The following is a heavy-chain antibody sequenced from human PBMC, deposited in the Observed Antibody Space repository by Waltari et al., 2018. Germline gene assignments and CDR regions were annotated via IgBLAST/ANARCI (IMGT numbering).Heavy chain of an antibody. D-gene: IGHD2-15*01. J-gene: IGHJ6*02. CDR3: ARGDXVPPPLTNXRXVPXADFYYNYEMDX. Sequence: HHWGAGXFXPSETXSFXCAAPGESFSDYXWHWTRTPPGKGRGWFGEINHSGSTHYNPSXESRVXISVDXSKNQFSLNLXSLTAADTAVYYCARGDXVPPPLTNXRXVPXADFYYNYEMDXWGQGTTVTVSS. V-gene: IGHV4-34*01. CDR2: INHSGST. CDR1: GESFSDYX.